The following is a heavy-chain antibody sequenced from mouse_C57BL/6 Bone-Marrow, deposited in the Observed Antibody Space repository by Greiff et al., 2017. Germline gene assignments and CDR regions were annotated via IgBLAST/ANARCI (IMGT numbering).Heavy chain of an antibody. CDR2: ISYDGSH. CDR3: ARNYYGSSYWFAY. D-gene: IGHD1-1*01. J-gene: IGHJ3*01. CDR1: GYSITSGYY. Sequence: EVQLVESGPGLVKPSQSLSLTCSVTGYSITSGYYWNWIRQFPGNKLEWMGYISYDGSHNYNPSLKNRISITRDTSKNQFCLKLNSVTTEDTATYYCARNYYGSSYWFAYWGQGTLVTVSA. V-gene: IGHV3-6*01.